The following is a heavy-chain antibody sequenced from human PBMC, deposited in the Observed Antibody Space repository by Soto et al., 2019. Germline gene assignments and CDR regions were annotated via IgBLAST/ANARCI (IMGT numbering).Heavy chain of an antibody. CDR3: ARGDYYDSSGYESREAFDI. CDR1: GDSVSSNSAA. D-gene: IGHD3-22*01. CDR2: TYYRSNWYN. V-gene: IGHV6-1*01. J-gene: IGHJ3*02. Sequence: SQTLSLTCAISGDSVSSNSAAWNWIRQTPASGLEWLGRTYYRSNWYNDYAVSVKSRITINPDTSKNQFSLQLNSVTPEDTAVYYCARGDYYDSSGYESREAFDIWGQGTMVTVSS.